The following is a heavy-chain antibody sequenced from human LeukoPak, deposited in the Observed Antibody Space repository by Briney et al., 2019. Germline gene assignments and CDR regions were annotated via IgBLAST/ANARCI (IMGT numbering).Heavy chain of an antibody. J-gene: IGHJ1*01. CDR1: GFTFSSYW. CDR2: IKQDGSEK. D-gene: IGHD2-15*01. V-gene: IGHV3-7*01. CDR3: ARDRAAFKYFQH. Sequence: GGSLRLSCAASGFTFSSYWMSWVRQAPGKGLEWVANIKQDGSEKYYVDSAKGRFTISRHNAKNSLYLQMNSLRAEDTAVYYCARDRAAFKYFQHWGQGTLVTVSS.